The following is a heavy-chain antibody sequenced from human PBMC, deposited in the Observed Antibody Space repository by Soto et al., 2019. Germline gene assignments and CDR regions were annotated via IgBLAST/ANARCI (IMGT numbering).Heavy chain of an antibody. Sequence: SETLSLTCTVSGGSISSGGYYWSWIRQHPGKGLEWIGYIYYSGSTYYNPSLKSRVTISVDTSKNQFSLKLSSVTAADTAVYYCARAFAGLTSGFYPWGQGTLVTVSS. CDR3: ARAFAGLTSGFYP. V-gene: IGHV4-31*03. CDR1: GGSISSGGYY. CDR2: IYYSGST. J-gene: IGHJ5*02.